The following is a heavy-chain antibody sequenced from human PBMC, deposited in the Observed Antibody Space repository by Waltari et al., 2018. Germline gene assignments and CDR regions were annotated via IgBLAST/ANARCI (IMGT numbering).Heavy chain of an antibody. CDR1: GYSISSGYY. J-gene: IGHJ4*02. V-gene: IGHV4-38-2*02. Sequence: QVQLQESGPGLVKPSETLSLTCTVSGYSISSGYYWGWIRQPPGKGLEWIGRIYHSGSTYYNPSLKSRVTISVDTSKNQFSLKLSSVTAADTAVYYCARDVGYYYDSSGPTFDYWGQGTLVTVSS. CDR3: ARDVGYYYDSSGPTFDY. D-gene: IGHD3-22*01. CDR2: IYHSGST.